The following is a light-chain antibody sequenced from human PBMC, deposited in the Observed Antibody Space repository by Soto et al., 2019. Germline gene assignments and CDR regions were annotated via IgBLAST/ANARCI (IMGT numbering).Light chain of an antibody. CDR1: QSISSY. CDR3: QQRYSTIT. V-gene: IGKV1-39*01. CDR2: AAY. Sequence: DIHMTQSPSSLSASVGDRVTITCRASQSISSYLNWYQQKPGKAPQLLIYAAYSLQSGVPSRFSGSGSGTDFTLTISSLQPEDFATYYCQQRYSTITFGQGTRLEIK. J-gene: IGKJ5*01.